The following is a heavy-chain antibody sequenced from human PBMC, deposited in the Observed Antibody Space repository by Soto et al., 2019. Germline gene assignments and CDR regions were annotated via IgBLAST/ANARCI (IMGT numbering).Heavy chain of an antibody. CDR2: ISSSSTTI. CDR3: ARFGSSRTYYFESSGYYFDY. Sequence: GGSLRLSCAASGFTFSSYNMNWVRQAPGKGLEWVSYISSSSTTIYYADPVKGRFTISRDNAKNSLYLQMNSLRDEDTAVYYCARFGSSRTYYFESSGYYFDYWGQGILVTVSS. V-gene: IGHV3-48*02. CDR1: GFTFSSYN. J-gene: IGHJ4*02. D-gene: IGHD3-22*01.